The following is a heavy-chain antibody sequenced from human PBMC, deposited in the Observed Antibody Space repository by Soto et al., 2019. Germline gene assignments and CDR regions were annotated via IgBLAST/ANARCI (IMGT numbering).Heavy chain of an antibody. CDR3: ARGGYSGYDWHYYYGMDV. D-gene: IGHD5-12*01. J-gene: IGHJ6*02. Sequence: PGGSLRLSCAASGFTFSSYGMHWVRQAPGKGLEWVSYISSSSSTIYYADSVKGRFTISRDNAKNSLYLQMNSLRDEDTAVYYCARGGYSGYDWHYYYGMDVWGQGPTVTVSS. CDR2: ISSSSSTI. V-gene: IGHV3-48*02. CDR1: GFTFSSYG.